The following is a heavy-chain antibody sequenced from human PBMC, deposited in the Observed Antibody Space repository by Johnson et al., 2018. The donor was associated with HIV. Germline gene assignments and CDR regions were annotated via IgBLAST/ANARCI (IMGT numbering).Heavy chain of an antibody. CDR3: ARVRTTMILGFDI. D-gene: IGHD3-22*01. CDR2: IRYDGSNK. J-gene: IGHJ3*02. CDR1: GFTFSSYG. Sequence: VQLVESGGGVVQPGGSLRLSCAASGFTFSSYGMHWVRQAPGKGLEWVAFIRYDGSNKYYADSVKGRFTISRDNSKNTLYLQMNSLRAEDTAVYYCARVRTTMILGFDIWGQGTMVTVSS. V-gene: IGHV3-30*02.